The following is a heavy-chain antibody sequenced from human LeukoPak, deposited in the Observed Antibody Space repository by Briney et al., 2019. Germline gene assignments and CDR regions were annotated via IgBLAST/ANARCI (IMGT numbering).Heavy chain of an antibody. CDR3: AREAQGSGPVDY. CDR2: IYYSGST. J-gene: IGHJ4*02. CDR1: GGSISSHY. V-gene: IGHV4-59*11. D-gene: IGHD2-15*01. Sequence: SETLSLTCTVSGGSISSHYWCWIRQPPGKGLEWIGYIYYSGSTNYNPSLKSRVTISVDTSKNQFSLKLSSVTAADTAVYYCAREAQGSGPVDYWGQGTLVTVSS.